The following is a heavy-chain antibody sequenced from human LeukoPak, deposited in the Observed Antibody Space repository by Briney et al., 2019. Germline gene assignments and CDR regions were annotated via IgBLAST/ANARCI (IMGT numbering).Heavy chain of an antibody. V-gene: IGHV3-23*01. CDR3: AKDNAYSTTNWFDP. J-gene: IGHJ5*02. D-gene: IGHD2-2*01. CDR2: ISGSGSST. CDR1: GFTFSSYE. Sequence: GGSLRLSCAASGFTFSSYEMNWVRQAPGKGLEWVSTISGSGSSTYYADSVKGRFTISRDNSKNTLYLQMNSLRAEDTAIYYCAKDNAYSTTNWFDPWGQGTLVTVSS.